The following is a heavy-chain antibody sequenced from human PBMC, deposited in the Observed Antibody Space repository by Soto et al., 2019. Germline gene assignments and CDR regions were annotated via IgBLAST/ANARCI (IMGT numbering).Heavy chain of an antibody. CDR3: ARRGYSSAWYNWFDP. CDR2: IYWDDDK. CDR1: GLSLSSSGVA. J-gene: IGHJ5*02. D-gene: IGHD6-19*01. Sequence: QITLKESGPALVKPTQTLTLTCTVSGLSLSSSGVAVGWIRQPPGKALEWLALIYWDDDKRYSPALKSRLTITKDTSKNQVVLTMTNMDPVDRATYYCARRGYSSAWYNWFDPWGQGTLVTVSS. V-gene: IGHV2-5*02.